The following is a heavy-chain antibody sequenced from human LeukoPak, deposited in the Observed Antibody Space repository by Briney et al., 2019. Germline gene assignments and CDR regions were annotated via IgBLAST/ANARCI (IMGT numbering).Heavy chain of an antibody. CDR2: IYPGDSDT. V-gene: IGHV5-51*01. CDR1: GYSFTSYW. Sequence: GESLKISCKGSGYSFTSYWIGWVRQMPGKGLEWMGIIYPGDSDTRYSPSFQGQATISADRSISTAYLQWSSLKASDTAMYYCARQRRYSSGWSIDWFDPWGQGTLVTVSS. D-gene: IGHD6-19*01. J-gene: IGHJ5*02. CDR3: ARQRRYSSGWSIDWFDP.